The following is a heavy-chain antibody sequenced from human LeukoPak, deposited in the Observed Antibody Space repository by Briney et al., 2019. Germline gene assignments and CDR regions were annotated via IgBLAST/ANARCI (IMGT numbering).Heavy chain of an antibody. D-gene: IGHD1-26*01. CDR3: YRGSGGSYRVSDY. J-gene: IGHJ4*02. V-gene: IGHV3-49*03. Sequence: GGSLRLSCTASGFTFGDYAMSWFRQAPGKGLEWVGFIRSKAYGGKTEYAASVKGRFTISRDDSKSIAYLQMNSLNTEDTAVYYWYRGSGGSYRVSDYWGQGTLVTVSS. CDR2: IRSKAYGGKT. CDR1: GFTFGDYA.